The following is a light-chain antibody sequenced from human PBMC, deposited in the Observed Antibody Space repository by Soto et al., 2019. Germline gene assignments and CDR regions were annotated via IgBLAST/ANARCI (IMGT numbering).Light chain of an antibody. CDR1: SSDVGNYNL. Sequence: QSALTQPASVYGSSRQSITISCTGTSSDVGNYNLVSWYQQYLGKAPKLMIYEVSKRPSGVSNRFSGSKSGNTASLTISGLQAEDEADYYCCSYAGSSTFYVFGTGTKLTVL. CDR2: EVS. J-gene: IGLJ1*01. V-gene: IGLV2-23*02. CDR3: CSYAGSSTFYV.